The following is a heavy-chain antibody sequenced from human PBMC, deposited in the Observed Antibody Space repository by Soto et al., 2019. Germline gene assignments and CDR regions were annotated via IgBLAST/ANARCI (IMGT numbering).Heavy chain of an antibody. V-gene: IGHV4-31*03. J-gene: IGHJ4*02. Sequence: QVQLQESGPGLVKPSQTLSLTCTVSGGSIYTCGFYWSWIRQLPGKALERLGYIYYTGSTQYTPSLKSRLTISTDTSDNQFSLRLTSVTAADTAVYYCATSLVTSRTRVDYWGQGTLVTVSS. D-gene: IGHD1-26*01. CDR2: IYYTGST. CDR1: GGSIYTCGFY. CDR3: ATSLVTSRTRVDY.